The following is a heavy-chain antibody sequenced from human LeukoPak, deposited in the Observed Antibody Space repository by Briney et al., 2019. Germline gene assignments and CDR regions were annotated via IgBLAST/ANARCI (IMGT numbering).Heavy chain of an antibody. CDR1: GYTFTTYG. CDR2: ISAYNGNT. V-gene: IGHV1-18*01. Sequence: ASVKVSCKASGYTFTTYGISRVRQAPGQGLEWMGWISAYNGNTNYAQKLQGRVTMTTDTSTSTAYMELRSLRSDDTAVYYCARGPFCSGDTCYSQYFDYWGQGTLVTVSS. J-gene: IGHJ4*02. D-gene: IGHD2-15*01. CDR3: ARGPFCSGDTCYSQYFDY.